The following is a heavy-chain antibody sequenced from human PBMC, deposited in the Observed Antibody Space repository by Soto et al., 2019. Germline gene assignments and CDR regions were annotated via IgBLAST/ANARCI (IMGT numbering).Heavy chain of an antibody. CDR2: IIPIFGTE. D-gene: IGHD1-26*01. Sequence: QVQLVQSGAEVKKPGSSVRVSCKASGGTFSSYAISWVRQAPGQWLEWMGGIIPIFGTENYAQKFQGRVTITADESTSTAYMELSSLRSEDTAVYYCARDRIVGGKYYYGMDVWGQGTTVTVSS. CDR1: GGTFSSYA. J-gene: IGHJ6*02. V-gene: IGHV1-69*01. CDR3: ARDRIVGGKYYYGMDV.